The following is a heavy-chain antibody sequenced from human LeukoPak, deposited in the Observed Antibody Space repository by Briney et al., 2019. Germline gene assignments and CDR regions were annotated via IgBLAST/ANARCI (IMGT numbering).Heavy chain of an antibody. CDR3: ARVLGYYYDSRGHDY. J-gene: IGHJ4*02. CDR2: ISTSSSYI. D-gene: IGHD3-22*01. Sequence: PGGSLRLSCAASGFIFSSYNMNWVPQAPGKGLEWVSSISTSSSYIYYADSVKGRFTISRDNAKNSLYLQMNSLRGEDTAVYYCARVLGYYYDSRGHDYWGQGTLVTVSS. CDR1: GFIFSSYN. V-gene: IGHV3-21*01.